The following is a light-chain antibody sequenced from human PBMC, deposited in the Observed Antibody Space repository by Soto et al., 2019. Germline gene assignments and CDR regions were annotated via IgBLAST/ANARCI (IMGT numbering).Light chain of an antibody. Sequence: EIVLTQSPATLSLSPGERATLSCRASQSVSSYLAWYQQKPGQAPRLLIYGASNRATGIPARFSGSGSGTDFTLTISSLEPEDFAVYYCQQRSNWPWTFDQGTKVEIK. CDR1: QSVSSY. CDR3: QQRSNWPWT. V-gene: IGKV3-11*01. J-gene: IGKJ1*01. CDR2: GAS.